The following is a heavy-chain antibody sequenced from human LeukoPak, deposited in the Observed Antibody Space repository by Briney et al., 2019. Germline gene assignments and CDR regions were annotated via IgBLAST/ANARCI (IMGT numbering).Heavy chain of an antibody. J-gene: IGHJ4*02. CDR1: GFTFSSYA. Sequence: GGSLRLSCAVSGFTFSSYAMSWVRQAPGKGLEWVSAISGSGAITSYSDSVKGRFTISRDNSKNTLYLQMNSLRAEDTALYYCAKSYPLVVMPAESPFDYWGQGTLVTVS. V-gene: IGHV3-23*01. CDR2: ISGSGAIT. D-gene: IGHD2-2*01. CDR3: AKSYPLVVMPAESPFDY.